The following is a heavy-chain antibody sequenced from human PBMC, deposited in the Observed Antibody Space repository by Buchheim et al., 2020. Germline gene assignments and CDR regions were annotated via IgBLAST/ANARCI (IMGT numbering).Heavy chain of an antibody. CDR3: AKDSSGFHYYDSRYFDY. V-gene: IGHV3-23*01. CDR2: ISGSGGST. D-gene: IGHD3-22*01. Sequence: EVQLLESGGGLVQPGGSLRLSCAASGFTFSSYAMSWVRQAPGKGLEWVSAISGSGGSTYYADSVKGRFTISRDNAKNTLYLKMNRLRAEDTAVYYCAKDSSGFHYYDSRYFDYWGQGTL. CDR1: GFTFSSYA. J-gene: IGHJ4*02.